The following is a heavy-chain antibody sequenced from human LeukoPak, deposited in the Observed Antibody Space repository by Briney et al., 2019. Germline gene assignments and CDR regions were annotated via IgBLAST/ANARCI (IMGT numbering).Heavy chain of an antibody. CDR3: ARGRYYDYVWGSYRYYYFDY. J-gene: IGHJ4*02. CDR1: GGSISSSSYY. Sequence: SETLSLTCTVSGGSISSSSYYWGWIRQPPGKGLEWIGSIYYSGSTYYNPSLKGRVTISVDTSKNQFSLKLSSVTAADTAVYYCARGRYYDYVWGSYRYYYFDYWGQGTLVTVSS. D-gene: IGHD3-16*02. V-gene: IGHV4-39*07. CDR2: IYYSGST.